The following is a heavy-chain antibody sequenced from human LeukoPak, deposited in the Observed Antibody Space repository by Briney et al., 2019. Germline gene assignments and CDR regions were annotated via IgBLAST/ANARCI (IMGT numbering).Heavy chain of an antibody. V-gene: IGHV4-59*01. J-gene: IGHJ4*02. CDR2: IYYSGST. Sequence: SSETLSLTCTVPGASIRSYYWSWIRQPPGKGLEWIGYIYYSGSTNYNPSLKSRVTISVDTSKNQFSLKLSSVTAADTAVYYCVGSIRTYYFDYWGQGTLVTVSS. CDR3: VGSIRTYYFDY. CDR1: GASIRSYY. D-gene: IGHD3-10*01.